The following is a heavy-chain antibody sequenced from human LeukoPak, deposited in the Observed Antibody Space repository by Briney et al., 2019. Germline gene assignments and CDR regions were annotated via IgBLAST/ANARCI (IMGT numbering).Heavy chain of an antibody. CDR3: ARESPSWSVDY. CDR1: GFTFSSYS. Sequence: GGSLRLSCAASGFTFSSYSMNWVRQAPGKGLEWVSSISSSSSYIYYADSVKGRFTISRGNAKNSLYLQMNSLRAEDTAVYYCARESPSWSVDYWGQGTLVTVSS. D-gene: IGHD2-2*01. CDR2: ISSSSSYI. J-gene: IGHJ4*02. V-gene: IGHV3-21*01.